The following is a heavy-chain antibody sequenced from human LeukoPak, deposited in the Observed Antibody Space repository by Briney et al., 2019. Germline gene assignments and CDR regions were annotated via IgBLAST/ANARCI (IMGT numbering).Heavy chain of an antibody. CDR2: IYYSGST. Sequence: SETLSLTCTVSGGSISSYYWSWIRQPPGKGLEWIGYIYYSGSTNYNPSLKSRVTISVDTSKNQFSLKLSSVTAADTAVYYRARFDYYYYYGMDVWGQGTTVTVSS. CDR3: ARFDYYYYYGMDV. J-gene: IGHJ6*02. V-gene: IGHV4-59*01. CDR1: GGSISSYY.